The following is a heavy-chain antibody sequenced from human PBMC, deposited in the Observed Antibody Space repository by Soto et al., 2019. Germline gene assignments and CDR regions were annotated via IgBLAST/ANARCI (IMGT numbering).Heavy chain of an antibody. J-gene: IGHJ6*02. CDR2: IVVGSGNT. Sequence: SVKVSCKASGLTFTSSAVQWVRQARGQRLEWIGWIVVGSGNTNYAQKFQEGVTITRDMSTSTAYMELSSLRSEDTAVYYCAVDQVVVPPWGGFYYYYGMDVWGQGTTVTVSS. CDR3: AVDQVVVPPWGGFYYYYGMDV. V-gene: IGHV1-58*01. D-gene: IGHD2-2*01. CDR1: GLTFTSSA.